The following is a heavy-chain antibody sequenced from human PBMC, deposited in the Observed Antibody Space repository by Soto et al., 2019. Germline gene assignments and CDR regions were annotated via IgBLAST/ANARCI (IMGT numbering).Heavy chain of an antibody. CDR1: GFTFSNNA. CDR2: INSSGART. Sequence: PVGSLRLSCAASGFTFSNNAMSWVRQAPGKGLEWVSGINSSGARTYYIDSVKGRFTISRDNSKNTLFLQMNSLRVEDTAIYYCAKDNGPPGTRDWYFDLWGRGTLVTVSS. V-gene: IGHV3-23*01. CDR3: AKDNGPPGTRDWYFDL. J-gene: IGHJ2*01. D-gene: IGHD2-8*01.